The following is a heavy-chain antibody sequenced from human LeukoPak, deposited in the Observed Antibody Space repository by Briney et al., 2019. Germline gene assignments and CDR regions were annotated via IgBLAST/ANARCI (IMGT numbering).Heavy chain of an antibody. CDR3: ARREDYYDY. Sequence: SETLSLTCSVSGDSFTSGDDYWAWIRQPPGKGLEWIGNIFYSGNTYYNLSLKSRVTISIDTSKNYFSLKLTSVSAADTAVYYCARREDYYDYWGQGTLVTVSS. CDR1: GDSFTSGDDY. CDR2: IFYSGNT. D-gene: IGHD2-15*01. J-gene: IGHJ4*02. V-gene: IGHV4-39*02.